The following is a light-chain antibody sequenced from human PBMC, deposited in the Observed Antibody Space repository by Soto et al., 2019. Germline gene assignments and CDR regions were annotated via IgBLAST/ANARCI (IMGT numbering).Light chain of an antibody. CDR1: QSVSRN. Sequence: EIVMTQSPATLSVSPGEKATLCCRASQSVSRNLAWYQQRPGQAPRLLISGASTRATGIPARFSGSGSGTEFTLTISGLQSEDFAIYYCQQFDSWPRTFGQGTTVDIK. CDR3: QQFDSWPRT. CDR2: GAS. V-gene: IGKV3-15*01. J-gene: IGKJ1*01.